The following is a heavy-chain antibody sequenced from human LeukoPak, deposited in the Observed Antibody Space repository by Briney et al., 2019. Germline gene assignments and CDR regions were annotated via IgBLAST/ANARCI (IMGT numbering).Heavy chain of an antibody. V-gene: IGHV1-18*01. CDR3: ARDQRFLEWPGSPNFDY. CDR2: ISAYNGNT. J-gene: IGHJ4*02. D-gene: IGHD3-3*01. Sequence: VASVKVSCKASGYTFTSYGISWVRQAPGQGLEWMGWISAYNGNTNYAQKLQGRVTMTTDTSTSTAYMELRSLRSDDTAVYYCARDQRFLEWPGSPNFDYWGQGTLVTVSS. CDR1: GYTFTSYG.